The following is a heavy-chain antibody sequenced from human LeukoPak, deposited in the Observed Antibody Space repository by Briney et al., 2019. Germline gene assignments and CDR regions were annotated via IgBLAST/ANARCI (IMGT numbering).Heavy chain of an antibody. CDR2: TNHSGST. Sequence: SETLSLTCAVHGGSFSGYYWSWIRQPPGKGLEWIGETNHSGSTNYNPSLKSRVTISVDTSKNQFSLKLSSVTAADTAVYYCARAVAGTGNFDYWGQGTLVTVSS. D-gene: IGHD6-19*01. V-gene: IGHV4-34*01. J-gene: IGHJ4*02. CDR1: GGSFSGYY. CDR3: ARAVAGTGNFDY.